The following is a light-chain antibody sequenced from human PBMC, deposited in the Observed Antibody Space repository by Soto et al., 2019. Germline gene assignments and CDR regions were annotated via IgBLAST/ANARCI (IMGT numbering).Light chain of an antibody. CDR1: QSISTG. J-gene: IGKJ1*01. V-gene: IGKV1-5*03. Sequence: DIPMTQFPSTLSASVGDRDTITCRASQSISTGLAWYQQKPGKAPKLLVYKASSLESGVPSRFSGSGSGTEFTLTISSLQPDDFATYYCQQYAFSWTFGQGTRLEIK. CDR3: QQYAFSWT. CDR2: KAS.